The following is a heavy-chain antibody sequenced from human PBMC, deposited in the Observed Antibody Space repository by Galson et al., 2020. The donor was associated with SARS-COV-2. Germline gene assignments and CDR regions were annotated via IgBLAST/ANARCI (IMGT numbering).Heavy chain of an antibody. D-gene: IGHD3-10*01. CDR2: ISAYNGNT. J-gene: IGHJ4*02. CDR3: AREHREYYFDY. CDR1: GYTFTSNG. Sequence: ASVKVSCKASGYTFTSNGISWVRQAPGQGLEWMGWISAYNGNTNYAQKLQGRVTMTTDTSTSTAYMELRSLGSDDTAVYYCAREHREYYFDYWGQGTLVTVSS. V-gene: IGHV1-18*01.